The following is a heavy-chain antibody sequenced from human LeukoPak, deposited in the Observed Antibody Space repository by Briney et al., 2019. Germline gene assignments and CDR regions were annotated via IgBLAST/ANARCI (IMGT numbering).Heavy chain of an antibody. CDR3: AKDRSLEWSYAFDI. CDR2: ISGSGGST. D-gene: IGHD3-3*01. Sequence: GGSLRLSCAASGFTSSSYAMSWVRQAPGKGLEWVSAISGSGGSTYYADSVKGRFTISRDNSKNTLYLQMNSLSAEDTAVYYCAKDRSLEWSYAFDIWGQGTMVTVSS. V-gene: IGHV3-23*01. J-gene: IGHJ3*02. CDR1: GFTSSSYA.